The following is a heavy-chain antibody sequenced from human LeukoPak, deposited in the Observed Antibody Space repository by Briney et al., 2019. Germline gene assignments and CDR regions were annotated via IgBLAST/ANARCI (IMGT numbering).Heavy chain of an antibody. CDR1: HGSINSYY. CDR3: ARRGYFDGSGLDH. V-gene: IGHV4-59*01. J-gene: IGHJ4*02. D-gene: IGHD3-22*01. CDR2: IHYSGST. Sequence: SETLSLTCTVSHGSINSYYWSWIRQPPGKGLEWIGYIHYSGSTNYNPSLKSRVTMSLDTSKNQLPLKLSSVTAADSAVYFCARRGYFDGSGLDHWGQGTLVTVSS.